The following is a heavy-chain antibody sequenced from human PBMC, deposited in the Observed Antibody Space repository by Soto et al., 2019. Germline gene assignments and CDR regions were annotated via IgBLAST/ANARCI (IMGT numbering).Heavy chain of an antibody. D-gene: IGHD6-6*01. CDR2: INHSGST. CDR3: ARTRPRNGYCYYYGMDV. J-gene: IGHJ6*02. CDR1: GGSFSGYY. Sequence: SETLSLTCAVYGGSFSGYYWSWIRQPPGKGLEWIGEINHSGSTNYNPSLKSRVTISVDTSKNQFSLKLSSVTAADTAVYYCARTRPRNGYCYYYGMDVWGQGTTVTVSS. V-gene: IGHV4-34*01.